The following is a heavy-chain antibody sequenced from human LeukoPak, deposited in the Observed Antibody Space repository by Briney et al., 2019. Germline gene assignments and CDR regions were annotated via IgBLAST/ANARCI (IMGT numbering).Heavy chain of an antibody. CDR3: AKAGPTFGGVIVIFDFDY. CDR1: GFTVSSNS. V-gene: IGHV3-30*18. Sequence: GGSLRLSCTVSGFTVSSNSMSWVRQAPGKGLEWVAVISYDGSNKYYADSVKGRFTISRDNSKNTLYLQMNSLRAEDTAVYYCAKAGPTFGGVIVIFDFDYWGQGTLVTVSS. J-gene: IGHJ4*02. D-gene: IGHD3-16*02. CDR2: ISYDGSNK.